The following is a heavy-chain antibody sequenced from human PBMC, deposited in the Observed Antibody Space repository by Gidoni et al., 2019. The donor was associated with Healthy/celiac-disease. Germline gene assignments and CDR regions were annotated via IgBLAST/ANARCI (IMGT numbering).Heavy chain of an antibody. D-gene: IGHD2-8*01. J-gene: IGHJ6*02. CDR3: ARHVYRGGMDV. CDR1: GDSISGGNYY. CDR2: IYYTGST. Sequence: QVQLQESGPGLVKPSQPLSLTCTFSGDSISGGNYYWSWIRQHPGKGLEWIGYIYYTGSTYYNPSLKRRFTISVDTSKNQFSLNLTSATAADTAMYYCARHVYRGGMDVWGQGTPVTVSS. V-gene: IGHV4-31*03.